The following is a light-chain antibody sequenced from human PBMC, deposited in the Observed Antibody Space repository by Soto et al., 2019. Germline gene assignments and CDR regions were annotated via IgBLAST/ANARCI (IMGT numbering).Light chain of an antibody. CDR3: QPRSNWPLT. V-gene: IGKV3-11*01. CDR1: QSVSSSY. CDR2: DAS. Sequence: EIVLTQSPGTLSLSPGERATLSCRASQSVSSSYLAWYQQKPGQAPRLLIYDASNRATGIPARFSGSGSGTDFTLTISSLEPEDFAVYYCQPRSNWPLTFGGGTKGDIK. J-gene: IGKJ4*01.